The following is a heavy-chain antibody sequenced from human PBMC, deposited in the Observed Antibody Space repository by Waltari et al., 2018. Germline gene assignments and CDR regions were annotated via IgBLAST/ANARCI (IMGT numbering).Heavy chain of an antibody. V-gene: IGHV4-34*01. J-gene: IGHJ4*02. CDR3: AIRNYYDSSDY. CDR2: INHSGST. CDR1: GESFIGYY. D-gene: IGHD3-22*01. Sequence: QVQLQQWGAGLLKPSETLSLTCAVYGESFIGYYWSWIRQPTGQGLEWIGEINHSGSTNNNPSLKSRVTISVDTSKNQFSLKLSSVTAADTAVYYCAIRNYYDSSDYWGQGTLVTVSS.